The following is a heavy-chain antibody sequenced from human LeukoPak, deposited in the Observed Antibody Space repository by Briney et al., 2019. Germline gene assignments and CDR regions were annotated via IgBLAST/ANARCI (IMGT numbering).Heavy chain of an antibody. J-gene: IGHJ4*02. CDR3: AKVDGYSYGDYFDY. D-gene: IGHD5-18*01. CDR1: GFTFDDYA. Sequence: SLRLSCAASGFTFDDYAMHWVRQAPGKGLEWVSGISWNSGSIGYADSVKGRFTISRDNAKNSLYLQMNSLRAEDTALYYCAKVDGYSYGDYFDYWGQGTLVTVSS. CDR2: ISWNSGSI. V-gene: IGHV3-9*01.